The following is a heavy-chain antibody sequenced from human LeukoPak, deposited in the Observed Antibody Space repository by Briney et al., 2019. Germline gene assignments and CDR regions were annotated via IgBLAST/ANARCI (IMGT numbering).Heavy chain of an antibody. CDR3: ARASEDYYYYMDV. D-gene: IGHD1-14*01. Sequence: SETLSLTCAVYGGSFSGYYWSWIRQPPGKGLEWIGEINYSGSTNYNPSLKSRVTISVDTSKNQFSLKLSSVTAADTAVYYCARASEDYYYYMDVWGKGTTVTISS. CDR1: GGSFSGYY. J-gene: IGHJ6*03. V-gene: IGHV4-34*01. CDR2: INYSGST.